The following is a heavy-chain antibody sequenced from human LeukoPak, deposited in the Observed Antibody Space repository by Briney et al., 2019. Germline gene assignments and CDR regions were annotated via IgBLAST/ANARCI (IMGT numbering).Heavy chain of an antibody. Sequence: SETLSLTCAVSGYSINSDYYWNWIRQPAGKGLEWLGNIFTRGTTNYNASLESRLTISLDTARNQFSLSLRSVTAADTAIYFCARSSLAVYFNYWGQGTLVTASS. D-gene: IGHD6-19*01. CDR3: ARSSLAVYFNY. J-gene: IGHJ4*02. CDR1: GYSINSDYY. CDR2: IFTRGTT. V-gene: IGHV4-61*09.